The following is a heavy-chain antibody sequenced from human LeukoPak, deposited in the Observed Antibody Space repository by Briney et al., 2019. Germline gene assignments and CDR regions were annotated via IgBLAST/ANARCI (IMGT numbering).Heavy chain of an antibody. Sequence: PSETLSLTCTVSGGSISSYYWSWIRQPPGKGLEWIGYIYYSGSTNYNPSLKSRVTISVDTSKNQFSLKLSSVTAADTAVYYCARSSGYYYHLDYRGQGTLVTVSS. CDR2: IYYSGST. J-gene: IGHJ4*02. CDR1: GGSISSYY. D-gene: IGHD3-22*01. V-gene: IGHV4-59*01. CDR3: ARSSGYYYHLDY.